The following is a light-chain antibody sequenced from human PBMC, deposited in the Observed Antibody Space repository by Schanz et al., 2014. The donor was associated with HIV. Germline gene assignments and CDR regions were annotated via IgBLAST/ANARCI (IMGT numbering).Light chain of an antibody. V-gene: IGLV2-8*01. CDR3: SSYAGSNNLV. CDR1: SSDVAGYNY. CDR2: EVS. Sequence: QSVLTQPPSASGSPGQSVTISCTGTSSDVAGYNYVSWYQQHPGKAPKLIIYEVSKRPSGVPDRFSGSKSGSTASLTVSGLQVEDEADYYCSSYAGSNNLVFGGGTKVTVL. J-gene: IGLJ2*01.